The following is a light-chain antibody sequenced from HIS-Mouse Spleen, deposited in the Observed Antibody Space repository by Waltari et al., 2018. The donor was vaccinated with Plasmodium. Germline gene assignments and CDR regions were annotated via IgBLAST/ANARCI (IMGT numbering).Light chain of an antibody. V-gene: IGKV3-11*01. CDR1: QSVSSY. J-gene: IGKJ4*01. Sequence: EIVLTQSPATLSLSPGERATLSCRASQSVSSYLAWYQQKPGQAPRLLIYDASNRATGSTARFSGSGSGTDFTLTISSLEPEDFAVYYCQQRSNWPRVLTFGGGTKVEIK. CDR2: DAS. CDR3: QQRSNWPRVLT.